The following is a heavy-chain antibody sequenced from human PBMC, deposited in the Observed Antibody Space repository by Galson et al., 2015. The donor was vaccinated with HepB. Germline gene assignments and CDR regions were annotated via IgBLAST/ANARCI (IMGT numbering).Heavy chain of an antibody. J-gene: IGHJ4*02. CDR2: IYHRGST. CDR1: GGSIRGYY. V-gene: IGHV4-59*01. CDR3: ARNDEVFDY. D-gene: IGHD3-16*01. Sequence: SETLSLTCTVSGGSIRGYYWSWIRQPPGKGLEWIGNIYHRGSTNYNPSLKSRVTISVDTSKNQFSLRLSSVTAADTAMYYCARNDEVFDYWGQGTLVTVSS.